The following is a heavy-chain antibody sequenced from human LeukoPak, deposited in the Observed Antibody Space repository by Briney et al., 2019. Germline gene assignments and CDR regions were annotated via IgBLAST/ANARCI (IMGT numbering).Heavy chain of an antibody. CDR3: ARASRIQLWLLDY. V-gene: IGHV3-33*01. D-gene: IGHD5-18*01. CDR2: IWYDGSNK. CDR1: GFTFSSYG. J-gene: IGHJ4*02. Sequence: GGSLRLSCAASGFTFSSYGMHWVRQAPGKGLEWVAVIWYDGSNKYYAGSVKGRFTISRDNSKNTLYLQMNSLRAEDTAVYYCARASRIQLWLLDYWGQGTLVTVSS.